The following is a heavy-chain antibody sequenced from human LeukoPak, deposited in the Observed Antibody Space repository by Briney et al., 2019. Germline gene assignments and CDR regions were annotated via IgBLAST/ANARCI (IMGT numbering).Heavy chain of an antibody. CDR1: GFTFSSYA. J-gene: IGHJ4*02. Sequence: GGSLRLSCAASGFTFSSYARSWVRQAPGKGLEWVSAISGSGGSTYYADSVKGRFTISRDNSKNTLYLQMNSLRAEDTAVYYCAKVRAVAGIIDYWGQGTLVTVSS. CDR3: AKVRAVAGIIDY. V-gene: IGHV3-23*01. D-gene: IGHD6-19*01. CDR2: ISGSGGST.